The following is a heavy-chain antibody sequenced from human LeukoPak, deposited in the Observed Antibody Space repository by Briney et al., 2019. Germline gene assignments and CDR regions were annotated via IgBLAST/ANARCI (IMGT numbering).Heavy chain of an antibody. CDR1: GGTFTSYA. Sequence: ASVKVSCKASGGTFTSYAISWVRQAPGQGLEWMGGIIPIFGTANYAQKFQGRVTITADESTSTAYMELSSLRSEDTAVYYCARVFPFMVRSHPAGAFDIWGQGTMVTVSS. CDR2: IIPIFGTA. CDR3: ARVFPFMVRSHPAGAFDI. D-gene: IGHD4/OR15-4a*01. V-gene: IGHV1-69*13. J-gene: IGHJ3*02.